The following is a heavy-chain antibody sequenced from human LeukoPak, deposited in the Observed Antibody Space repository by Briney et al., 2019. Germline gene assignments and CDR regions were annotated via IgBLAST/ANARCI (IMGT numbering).Heavy chain of an antibody. CDR2: ISAYNGNT. D-gene: IGHD3-10*01. CDR3: AREAYYYGSGSQFGNFDY. Sequence: GASVKVSCKASGYTFTSYGISWVRQAPGQGLEWMGWISAYNGNTNYAQKLQGRVTMTTDTSTSTAYMELRSLRSDDTAVYYCAREAYYYGSGSQFGNFDYWGQGTLVTVSS. CDR1: GYTFTSYG. V-gene: IGHV1-18*01. J-gene: IGHJ4*02.